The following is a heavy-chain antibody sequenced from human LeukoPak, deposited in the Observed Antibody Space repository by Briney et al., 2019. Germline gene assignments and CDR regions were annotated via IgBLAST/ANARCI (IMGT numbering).Heavy chain of an antibody. J-gene: IGHJ5*02. CDR1: GGSISSSNYY. V-gene: IGHV4-39*01. CDR3: VRLFYYDSSGPPS. D-gene: IGHD3-22*01. CDR2: IFYSGST. Sequence: SETLSLTCTVSGGSISSSNYYWGWIRQPPGKGLEWIGTIFYSGSTYYNPSLKSRVTISVDTSKNQFSLKLTSATATDTAVYYCVRLFYYDSSGPPSWGQGTLVTVSS.